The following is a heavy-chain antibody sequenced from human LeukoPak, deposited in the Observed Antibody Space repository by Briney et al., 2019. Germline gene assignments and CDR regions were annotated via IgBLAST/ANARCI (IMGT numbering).Heavy chain of an antibody. CDR1: GGSISSGGYY. D-gene: IGHD3-3*02. Sequence: PSETLSLTFTVSGGSISSGGYYWSWIRQPPGKGLEWIGYIYHSGSTYYNPSLKSRVTISVDRSTNQFSLKLSSVTAADTAVYYCARLPHFRYVGDYWGQGTLVTVSS. CDR3: ARLPHFRYVGDY. CDR2: IYHSGST. V-gene: IGHV4-30-2*01. J-gene: IGHJ4*02.